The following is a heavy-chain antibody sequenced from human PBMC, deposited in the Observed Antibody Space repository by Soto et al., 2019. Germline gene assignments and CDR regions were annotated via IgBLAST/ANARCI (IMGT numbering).Heavy chain of an antibody. J-gene: IGHJ5*01. V-gene: IGHV1-2*02. D-gene: IGHD2-2*02. Sequence: ASVKVSCKASGYTFSGYHMHWVRQAPGQGLEWMGWINVYNGETNIAQKFQGRVAMTRDTSITTAYVELSRLRFDDTAVYFCAREGATRRPSRPAIGWLESWGQGTLVTVST. CDR1: GYTFSGYH. CDR3: AREGATRRPSRPAIGWLES. CDR2: INVYNGET.